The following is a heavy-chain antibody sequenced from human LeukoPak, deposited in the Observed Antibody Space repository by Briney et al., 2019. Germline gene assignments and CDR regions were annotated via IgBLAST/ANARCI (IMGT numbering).Heavy chain of an antibody. CDR3: AKRGSGWYLDY. CDR2: VSGGGSST. D-gene: IGHD6-19*01. J-gene: IGHJ4*02. CDR1: GFTFSNYG. V-gene: IGHV3-23*01. Sequence: PGGSLRLSCAASGFTFSNYGMTWLRQAPGKGLEWVSVVSGGGSSTYYADSVKGRFIISRDNSENTLYLQMNSLRAEDTAIYYCAKRGSGWYLDYWGQGTLVTVSS.